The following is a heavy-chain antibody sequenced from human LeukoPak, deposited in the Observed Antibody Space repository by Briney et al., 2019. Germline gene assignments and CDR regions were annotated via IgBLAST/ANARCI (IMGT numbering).Heavy chain of an antibody. J-gene: IGHJ6*03. D-gene: IGHD3-22*01. V-gene: IGHV3-21*01. CDR2: ISSTSTFI. Sequence: PGGSLRLSCAASGFTFSRYSMNWVRQAPGKGLEWVASISSTSTFIYSADSVKGRLTISRDTAKNSLFLQMNSLRAEDTAIYYCARDYFDSSDYPQTYYYNYMDVWGKGTTVTVSS. CDR1: GFTFSRYS. CDR3: ARDYFDSSDYPQTYYYNYMDV.